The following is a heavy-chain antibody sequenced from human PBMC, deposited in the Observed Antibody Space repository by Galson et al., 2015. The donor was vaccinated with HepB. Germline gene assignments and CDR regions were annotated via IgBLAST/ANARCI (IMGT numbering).Heavy chain of an antibody. Sequence: SETLSLTCTVSGGSISSYYWSWIRQPPGKGLEWIGYIYYSGSTNYNPSLKSRVTISVDTSKNQFSLKLSSVTAADTAVYYCARDGGVGYSYGPYWFDPWGQGTLATVSS. CDR1: GGSISSYY. CDR2: IYYSGST. CDR3: ARDGGVGYSYGPYWFDP. V-gene: IGHV4-59*01. J-gene: IGHJ5*02. D-gene: IGHD5-18*01.